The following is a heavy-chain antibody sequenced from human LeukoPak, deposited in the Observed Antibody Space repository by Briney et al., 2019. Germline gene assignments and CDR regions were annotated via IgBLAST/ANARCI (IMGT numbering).Heavy chain of an antibody. Sequence: GGSLRLSCATSGFTFSSYWMHWVRQAPGKGLVWVSRISSDESRKNYADSVKGRFTISRDNAKNTVYLQMNSLRAEDTAVYYCARVRAVAGTEVLYYFDYWGQGTLVTVSS. D-gene: IGHD6-19*01. V-gene: IGHV3-74*01. J-gene: IGHJ4*02. CDR2: ISSDESRK. CDR1: GFTFSSYW. CDR3: ARVRAVAGTEVLYYFDY.